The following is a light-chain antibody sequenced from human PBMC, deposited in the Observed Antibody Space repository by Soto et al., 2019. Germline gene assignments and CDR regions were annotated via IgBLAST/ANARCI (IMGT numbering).Light chain of an antibody. CDR1: QSVSSN. Sequence: EIVMTQSPATLSVSPGERAPLXCRASQSVSSNLAWYQQKPGQAPRLLIYGASTRATGIPARFSGSGSGTDFTLTISSLEPEDFAVYYCQQRSNWPPTFGQGTRLEIK. V-gene: IGKV3-11*01. CDR2: GAS. CDR3: QQRSNWPPT. J-gene: IGKJ5*01.